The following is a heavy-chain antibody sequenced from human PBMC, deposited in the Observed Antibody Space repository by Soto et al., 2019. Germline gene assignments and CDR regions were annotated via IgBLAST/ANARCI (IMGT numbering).Heavy chain of an antibody. J-gene: IGHJ3*02. CDR3: ARVLGRAFTTHDAFDI. Sequence: SETLSLTCTVSGGSISSYYWSWIRQPAGKGLEWIGRIYTSGSTNYNHSLKSRVTMSVDTSKNQFSLKLSSVTAADTAVYYCARVLGRAFTTHDAFDIWGQGTMVTVSS. V-gene: IGHV4-4*07. D-gene: IGHD3-22*01. CDR1: GGSISSYY. CDR2: IYTSGST.